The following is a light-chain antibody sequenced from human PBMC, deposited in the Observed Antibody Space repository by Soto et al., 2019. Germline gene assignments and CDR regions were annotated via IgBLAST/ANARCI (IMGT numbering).Light chain of an antibody. CDR2: GHS. CDR1: SSNIGAGYD. J-gene: IGLJ1*01. CDR3: QSYDNSLSDVV. V-gene: IGLV1-40*01. Sequence: QSVLRHLPSASCAPGERVTISCTGSSSNIGAGYDVHWYWQLPGTAPKLLIDGHSNRPSGVPDRFSASKSGTSASLAITGLQAEDEADYHCQSYDNSLSDVVFGTATKVTVL.